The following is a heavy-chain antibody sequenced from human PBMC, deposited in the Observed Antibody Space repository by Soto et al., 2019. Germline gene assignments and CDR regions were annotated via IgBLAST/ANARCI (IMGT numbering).Heavy chain of an antibody. Sequence: EVQLVESGGGLVQPGGSLRVSCAASGFTFSHYWMTWVRQAPGKGLEWVANIKEDGTEEHYVDSVKGRFTISRDNAMNSLNLQMNSLPAEDTAVYFCARGGRESDYWGQGTLVTVSS. V-gene: IGHV3-7*04. CDR1: GFTFSHYW. J-gene: IGHJ4*02. CDR3: ARGGRESDY. D-gene: IGHD3-10*01. CDR2: IKEDGTEE.